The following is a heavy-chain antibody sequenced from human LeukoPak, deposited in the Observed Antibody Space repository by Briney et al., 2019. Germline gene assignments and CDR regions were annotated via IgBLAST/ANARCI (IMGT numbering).Heavy chain of an antibody. J-gene: IGHJ4*02. CDR3: ARGDDWNDLSFDY. D-gene: IGHD1-1*01. CDR1: GYAFTSYG. CDR2: ISAYNGNT. V-gene: IGHV1-18*01. Sequence: ASVKVSCKASGYAFTSYGISWVRQAPGQGLEWMGWISAYNGNTNYAQKFQGRVTITADESTSTAYMELSSLRSEDTAVYYCARGDDWNDLSFDYWGQGTLVTVSS.